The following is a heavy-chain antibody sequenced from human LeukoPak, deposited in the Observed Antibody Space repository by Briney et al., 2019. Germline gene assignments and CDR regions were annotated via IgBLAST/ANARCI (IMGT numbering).Heavy chain of an antibody. CDR3: ARDVDYYDSSGYYYDFDY. J-gene: IGHJ4*02. CDR1: GYTFTGYH. D-gene: IGHD3-22*01. Sequence: ASVKVSCKASGYTFTGYHMHWVRQAPGQGREWMGWINPNSGGTNYAQKFQGRVTITRDKSISTAYMELSRLRSDDTAVYYCARDVDYYDSSGYYYDFDYWGQGTLVTVSS. V-gene: IGHV1-2*02. CDR2: INPNSGGT.